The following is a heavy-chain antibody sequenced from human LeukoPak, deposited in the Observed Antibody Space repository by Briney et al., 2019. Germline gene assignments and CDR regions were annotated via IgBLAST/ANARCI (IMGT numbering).Heavy chain of an antibody. V-gene: IGHV4-34*01. CDR2: INHSGST. CDR1: GGSFSGYY. D-gene: IGHD3-10*01. J-gene: IGHJ4*02. CDR3: ARFLYYGSGYGDY. Sequence: PSETLSLTCAVYGGSFSGYYWSWIRQPPGKGLEWIGEINHSGSTNYNPSLKSRVTISVDTSKNQFSLKLSSVTAADTAVYYCARFLYYGSGYGDYWGQGTLVTVSS.